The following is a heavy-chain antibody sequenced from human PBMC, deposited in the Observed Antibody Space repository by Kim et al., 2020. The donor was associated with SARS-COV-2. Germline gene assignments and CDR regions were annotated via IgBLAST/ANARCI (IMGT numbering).Heavy chain of an antibody. D-gene: IGHD3-16*02. Sequence: GGSLRLSCAVSGFTFSSYGMHWVRQAPGKGLEWVAVISYDGSNKYYADSVKGRFTISRDNSKNTLYLQMNSLRAEDTAVYYCAKDNWNYDYVWGSYRYGTIDYWGQGTLVTVSS. CDR3: AKDNWNYDYVWGSYRYGTIDY. CDR1: GFTFSSYG. CDR2: ISYDGSNK. V-gene: IGHV3-30*18. J-gene: IGHJ4*02.